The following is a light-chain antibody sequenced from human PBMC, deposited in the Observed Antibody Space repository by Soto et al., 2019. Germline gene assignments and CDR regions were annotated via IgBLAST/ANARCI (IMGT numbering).Light chain of an antibody. CDR2: KAS. V-gene: IGKV1-5*03. CDR3: QHDT. J-gene: IGKJ5*01. CDR1: QTISSW. Sequence: DIQMTQSPSTLSGSVGDRVTITCRASQTISSWLAWYQQKPGKAPKLLIYKASTLKSGVPSRFSGSGSGTEFTLTISSLQPDDFATYYCQHDTFGQGTRREIK.